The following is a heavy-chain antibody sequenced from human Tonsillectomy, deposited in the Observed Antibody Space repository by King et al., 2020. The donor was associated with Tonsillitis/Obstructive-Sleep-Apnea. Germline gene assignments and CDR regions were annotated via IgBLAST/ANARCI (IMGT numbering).Heavy chain of an antibody. V-gene: IGHV4-59*01. D-gene: IGHD2-8*01. J-gene: IGHJ3*02. CDR1: GCSISSYY. Sequence: VQLQESGPGLVKPSETLSLTCTVSGCSISSYYWSWIRQPPGKGLACIGYIYYSGGTNYNPSLKSRVTISVDTSKNQFSLKLSSVTAADTSVYYCAREGSVMNAFDIWGQGTMVTVSS. CDR3: AREGSVMNAFDI. CDR2: IYYSGGT.